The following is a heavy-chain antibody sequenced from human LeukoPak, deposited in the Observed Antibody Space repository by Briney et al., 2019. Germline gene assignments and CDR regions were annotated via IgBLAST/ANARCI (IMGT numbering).Heavy chain of an antibody. CDR1: GDSVSSKSAY. J-gene: IGHJ4*02. CDR3: ARGTGSLDY. CDR2: TYSRSKWFN. D-gene: IGHD1-26*01. Sequence: SQTLSLTCAISGDSVSSKSAYWNWIRQSPSRGLEWLGRTYSRSKWFNDYAVSVKSRITINPDTSKNQFSLHLTSVTPDDTAVYYCARGTGSLDYWGQGTLVTVSS. V-gene: IGHV6-1*01.